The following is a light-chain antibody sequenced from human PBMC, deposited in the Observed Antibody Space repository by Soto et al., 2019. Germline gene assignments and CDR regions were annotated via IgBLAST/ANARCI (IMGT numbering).Light chain of an antibody. CDR2: SAS. CDR1: QSISNF. V-gene: IGKV1-39*01. J-gene: IGKJ2*01. CDR3: QQGFTTPYT. Sequence: DIQMTQSPSSLSASVGDRVTVTCRASQSISNFLNWYQQKPGKAPNPLIYSASSLQSGVPSRFSGSGSGTDFTLTISSLQPEDFATYYCQQGFTTPYTFGQGTKLEIK.